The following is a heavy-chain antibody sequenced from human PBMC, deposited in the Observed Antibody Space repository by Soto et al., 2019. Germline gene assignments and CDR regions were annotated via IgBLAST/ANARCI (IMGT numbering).Heavy chain of an antibody. CDR2: IKQDGSEK. J-gene: IGHJ4*02. V-gene: IGHV3-7*01. D-gene: IGHD3-10*01. Sequence: PGGSLRLSCAASGFTISSYWMSWVRQAQGKGLGWVANIKQDGSEKYYVDSVKGRFTISRDNAKNSLYLQMNSLRAEDTAVYYCAREEWFGELFYYFDYWGQGTLVTVSS. CDR1: GFTISSYW. CDR3: AREEWFGELFYYFDY.